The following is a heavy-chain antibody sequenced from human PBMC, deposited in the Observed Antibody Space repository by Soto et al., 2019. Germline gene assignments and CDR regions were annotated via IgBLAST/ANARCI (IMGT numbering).Heavy chain of an antibody. D-gene: IGHD6-13*01. Sequence: PSETLSLTCTVSGGSISSYYWSWIRQPPGKGLEWIGYIYCSGSTNYNPSLKSRVTISVDTSKNQFSLKLSSVTAADTAVYYCAREGVSSSWYNYYGMDVWGQGTTVTVSS. CDR3: AREGVSSSWYNYYGMDV. CDR1: GGSISSYY. CDR2: IYCSGST. V-gene: IGHV4-59*01. J-gene: IGHJ6*02.